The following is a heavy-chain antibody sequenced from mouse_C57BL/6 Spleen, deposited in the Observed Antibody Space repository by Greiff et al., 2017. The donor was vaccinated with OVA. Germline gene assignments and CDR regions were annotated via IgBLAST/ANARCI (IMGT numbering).Heavy chain of an antibody. CDR2: IDPEDGET. D-gene: IGHD1-1*01. Sequence: VQLQQSGAELVKPGASVKLSCTASGFNFKDYYMHWVKQRTEQGLEWIGRIDPEDGETKYAPKFQGKATITADTSSNTAYLQLSSLTSEDTAVYYCAGGELTTVVAGAMDYWGQGTSVTVSS. CDR1: GFNFKDYY. V-gene: IGHV14-2*01. J-gene: IGHJ4*01. CDR3: AGGELTTVVAGAMDY.